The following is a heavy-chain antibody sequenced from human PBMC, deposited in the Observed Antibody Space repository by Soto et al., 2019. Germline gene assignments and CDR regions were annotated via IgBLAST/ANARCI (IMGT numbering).Heavy chain of an antibody. V-gene: IGHV3-48*02. J-gene: IGHJ5*02. Sequence: GGSLRLSCAASGFTFSSYSMNWVRQAPGNGLEWVSYISSSSSTIYYADSVKGRFTISRDNAKNSLYLQMNSLRDEDTAVYYCARDRGIAAAEVPNWFDPWGQGTLVTVSS. D-gene: IGHD6-13*01. CDR1: GFTFSSYS. CDR3: ARDRGIAAAEVPNWFDP. CDR2: ISSSSSTI.